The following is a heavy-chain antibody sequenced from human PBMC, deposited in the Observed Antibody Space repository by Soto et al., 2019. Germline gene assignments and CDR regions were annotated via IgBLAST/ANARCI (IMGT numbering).Heavy chain of an antibody. D-gene: IGHD2-8*02. CDR3: AGDKITGLFDY. V-gene: IGHV4-34*01. CDR1: GGSFSGYY. J-gene: IGHJ4*02. CDR2: INHSGST. Sequence: QVQLQQWGAGLLKPSETLSLTCAVYGGSFSGYYWTWIRQPPGTGLEWIGEINHSGSTNYNPSLKSRVTISVDTSKNQFSLKLTSVTAADTAVYYCAGDKITGLFDYWCQGTLVTVSS.